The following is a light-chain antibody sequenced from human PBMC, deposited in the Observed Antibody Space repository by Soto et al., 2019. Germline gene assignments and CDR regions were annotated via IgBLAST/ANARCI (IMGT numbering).Light chain of an antibody. Sequence: DIQMTQSPSSLSASVGDRVTISCRASQGVSEYLIWYQQRQGRAPKLLIYAASNLVSGVPSRFSGSGSGTNFTLTISSLQPEDFATYYCQQSYRTPHTFGQGTTRETK. CDR2: AAS. J-gene: IGKJ2*01. CDR3: QQSYRTPHT. CDR1: QGVSEY. V-gene: IGKV1-39*01.